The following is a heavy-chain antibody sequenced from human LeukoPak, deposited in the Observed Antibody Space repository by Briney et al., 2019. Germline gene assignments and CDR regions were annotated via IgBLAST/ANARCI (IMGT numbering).Heavy chain of an antibody. Sequence: PSETLSLTCSVSGGSISSDSYYWGWIRQPPGEGLEWIGSIYYSGSTYYNPSLKSRVTISVDTSKNQFSLKLSSVTAADTAVYYCARGIAAAGLLYYYYYYMDVWGKGTTVTVSS. J-gene: IGHJ6*03. CDR1: GGSISSDSYY. D-gene: IGHD6-13*01. V-gene: IGHV4-39*07. CDR2: IYYSGST. CDR3: ARGIAAAGLLYYYYYYMDV.